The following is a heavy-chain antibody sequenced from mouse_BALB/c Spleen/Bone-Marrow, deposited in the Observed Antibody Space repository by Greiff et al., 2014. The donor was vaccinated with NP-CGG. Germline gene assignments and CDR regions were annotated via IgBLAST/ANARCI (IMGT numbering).Heavy chain of an antibody. CDR2: IDPANGNT. D-gene: IGHD1-1*01. CDR3: ATYYYGSSGGFAY. J-gene: IGHJ3*01. V-gene: IGHV14-3*02. Sequence: VQLQQPGAELVKPGASVKLSCTASGFNIKDTYMHWVKQRPEQGLEWIGRIDPANGNTKYDPKFQGKATITADTSSNTAYLQLSSLTSEDTAVYYCATYYYGSSGGFAYWGKGLWSLSLQ. CDR1: GFNIKDTY.